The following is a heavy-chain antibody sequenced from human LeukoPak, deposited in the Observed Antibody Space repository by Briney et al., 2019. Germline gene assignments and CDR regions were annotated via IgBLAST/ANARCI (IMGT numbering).Heavy chain of an antibody. CDR2: IDPSGGST. CDR1: GYTFTKYH. J-gene: IGHJ5*02. D-gene: IGHD6-6*01. CDR3: ARSEFSRAIWFDP. Sequence: GASVKVSCKASGYTFTKYHMHWVRQAPGRGLEWMGIIDPSGGSTTYAQNFQGRVTMTRDTSTSTVYMSLTSLRSEDTAVYYCARSEFSRAIWFDPWGQGTLVTVSS. V-gene: IGHV1-46*01.